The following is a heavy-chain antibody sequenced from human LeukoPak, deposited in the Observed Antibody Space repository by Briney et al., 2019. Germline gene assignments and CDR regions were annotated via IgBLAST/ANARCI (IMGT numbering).Heavy chain of an antibody. CDR3: ARGTLYSRFDY. D-gene: IGHD6-13*01. Sequence: GASVKVSCKASGYTFTSYDINWVRQATGQGLEWMGWINPNSGGTNYAQKFQGRVTMTRDTSISTAYMELSRLRSDDTAVYYCARGTLYSRFDYWGQGTLVTVSS. CDR2: INPNSGGT. V-gene: IGHV1-2*02. CDR1: GYTFTSYD. J-gene: IGHJ4*02.